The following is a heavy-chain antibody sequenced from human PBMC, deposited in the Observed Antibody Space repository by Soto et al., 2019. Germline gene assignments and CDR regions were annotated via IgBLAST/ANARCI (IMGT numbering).Heavy chain of an antibody. CDR1: GFTFDDYA. Sequence: EVQLVESGGGLVQPGRSLRLSCAASGFTFDDYAMHWVRQAPGKGLEWVSGISWNSGSIGYADSVKGRFTISRDNAKNSLYLQMNSLRAEDTALYYCAKDIDYCSSTSCYGGVGFDYWGQGTLVTVSS. V-gene: IGHV3-9*01. CDR3: AKDIDYCSSTSCYGGVGFDY. J-gene: IGHJ4*02. D-gene: IGHD2-2*01. CDR2: ISWNSGSI.